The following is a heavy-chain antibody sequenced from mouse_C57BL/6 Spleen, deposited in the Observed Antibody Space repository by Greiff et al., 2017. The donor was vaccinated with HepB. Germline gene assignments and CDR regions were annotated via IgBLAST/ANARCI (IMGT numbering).Heavy chain of an antibody. Sequence: VQLQQSGPELVKPGASVKISCKASGYSFTGYYMNWVKQSPEKSLEWIGEINPSTGGTTYNQKFKAKATLTVDKSSSTAYMQLKSLTSEDSAVYYCARFDYGYFDYWGQGTTLTVSS. CDR3: ARFDYGYFDY. J-gene: IGHJ2*01. D-gene: IGHD2-4*01. CDR1: GYSFTGYY. CDR2: INPSTGGT. V-gene: IGHV1-42*01.